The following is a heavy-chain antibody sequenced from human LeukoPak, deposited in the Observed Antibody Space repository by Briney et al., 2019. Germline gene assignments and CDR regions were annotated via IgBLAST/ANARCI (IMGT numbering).Heavy chain of an antibody. CDR3: ARGVVVPAAIGYYYYYMDV. V-gene: IGHV4-34*01. J-gene: IGHJ6*03. D-gene: IGHD2-2*01. Sequence: SETLSLTCGVYGGSFSGYYWSWIRQPPGKGQEWIGEINHSGSTNYNPSLKSRVTISVDTSKNQSSLKLSSVTAAHTAVYYCARGVVVPAAIGYYYYYMDVWGKGTTVTVS. CDR1: GGSFSGYY. CDR2: INHSGST.